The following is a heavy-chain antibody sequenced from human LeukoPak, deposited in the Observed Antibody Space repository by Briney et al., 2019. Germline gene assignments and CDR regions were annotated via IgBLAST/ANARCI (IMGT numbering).Heavy chain of an antibody. CDR3: ARRRVGDLTVGSDTWFDP. CDR1: GGSITNYN. CDR2: ISDSGST. J-gene: IGHJ5*02. D-gene: IGHD2-15*01. Sequence: SETLSLTCTVSGGSITNYNWNWIRQPPGKGLEWIGYISDSGSTNYNPSLQIRATISVDTSKNQFSLKLSSVTASDTAVYYCARRRVGDLTVGSDTWFDPWGQGALVTVSS. V-gene: IGHV4-59*08.